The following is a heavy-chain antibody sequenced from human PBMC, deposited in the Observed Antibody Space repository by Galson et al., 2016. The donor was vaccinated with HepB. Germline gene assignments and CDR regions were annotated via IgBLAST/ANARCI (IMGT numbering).Heavy chain of an antibody. CDR3: ATESFGWAGDH. Sequence: SLRLSCAASGFTFSAYSMTWIRQAPGRGLEWVSYIGRTSSFMLYADSVRGRFTVSRDDVGNSLYLQMNSLRAEDTAVYYCATESFGWAGDHWGQGTLVTVSS. J-gene: IGHJ4*02. D-gene: IGHD5-18*01. CDR1: GFTFSAYS. CDR2: IGRTSSFM. V-gene: IGHV3-21*06.